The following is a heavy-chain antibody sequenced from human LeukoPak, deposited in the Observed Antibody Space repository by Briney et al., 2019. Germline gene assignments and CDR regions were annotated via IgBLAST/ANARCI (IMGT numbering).Heavy chain of an antibody. CDR2: XXXNSGGT. J-gene: IGHJ1*01. D-gene: IGHD6-19*01. CDR3: ARGRVYGLGSSGSEYFQH. CDR1: GYTFTGYY. Sequence: GASVKVSCKASGYTFTGYYMHWVRQAPGQGLXXXXXXXXNSGGTXYAQKFQGRVTMTRDTSISTAYMELSRLRSDDTAVYYCARGRVYGLGSSGSEYFQHWGQGTLVTVSS. V-gene: IGHV1-2*02.